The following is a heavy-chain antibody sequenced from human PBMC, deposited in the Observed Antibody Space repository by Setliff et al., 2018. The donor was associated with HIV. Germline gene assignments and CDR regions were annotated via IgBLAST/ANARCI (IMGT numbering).Heavy chain of an antibody. CDR2: ISYSGGST. CDR3: AKDLEYCTGPMCYSFNAFDI. D-gene: IGHD2-8*02. CDR1: GLTFNAHA. J-gene: IGHJ3*02. Sequence: GGSLRLSCAASGLTFNAHAMSWVRQAPGKGLEWVSAISYSGGSTFYADSVKGRFTISRQNYKNTLYLQMNSLKAEDTAVYYCAKDLEYCTGPMCYSFNAFDIWGQGTMVTVSS. V-gene: IGHV3-23*01.